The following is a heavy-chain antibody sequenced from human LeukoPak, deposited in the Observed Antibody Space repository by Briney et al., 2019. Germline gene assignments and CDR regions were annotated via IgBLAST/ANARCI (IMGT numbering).Heavy chain of an antibody. D-gene: IGHD2-2*01. CDR3: ARQDRASSGFDP. CDR2: MNPNSGNT. V-gene: IGHV1-8*03. Sequence: ASVKVSCKASGYTFTSYDINWVRQATGQGLEWMGWMNPNSGNTGYAQKSQGRVTITRNTSISTAYMELSSLRSEDTAVYYCARQDRASSGFDPWGQGTLVTVSS. CDR1: GYTFTSYD. J-gene: IGHJ5*02.